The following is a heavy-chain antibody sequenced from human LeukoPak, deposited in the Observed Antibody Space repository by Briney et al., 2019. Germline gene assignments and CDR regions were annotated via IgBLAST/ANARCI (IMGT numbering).Heavy chain of an antibody. V-gene: IGHV3-23*01. CDR2: ISGSGGST. CDR1: GFAFSSYA. J-gene: IGHJ6*02. Sequence: GGSLRLSCAASGFAFSSYAMSWVRQAPGKGLEWVSAISGSGGSTYYADSVKGRFTISRDNSKNTLYLQMNSLRAEDTAAYYCARDTTFYDILTGYYYYYGMDVWGQGTTVTVSS. D-gene: IGHD3-9*01. CDR3: ARDTTFYDILTGYYYYYGMDV.